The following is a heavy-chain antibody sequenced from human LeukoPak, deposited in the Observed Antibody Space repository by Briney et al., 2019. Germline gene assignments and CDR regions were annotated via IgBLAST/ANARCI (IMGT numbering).Heavy chain of an antibody. CDR1: GFTFSSYW. D-gene: IGHD1-26*01. V-gene: IGHV3-7*02. CDR2: IHEDGSEK. Sequence: PGGSLRLSCSASGFTFSSYWMSWVRQTPGKGLEWVANIHEDGSEKYYVDSVKRRFTISRDKAKDSLFLQMNSPRAEDTAVYYCVRTGSGSYGYFDLWGRGTLVTVSS. J-gene: IGHJ2*01. CDR3: VRTGSGSYGYFDL.